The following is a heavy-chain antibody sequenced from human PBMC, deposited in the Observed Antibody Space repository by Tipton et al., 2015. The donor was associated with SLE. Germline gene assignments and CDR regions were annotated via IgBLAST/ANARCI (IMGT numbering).Heavy chain of an antibody. CDR3: GRFWTGYRNFDS. CDR1: GGSISGYY. J-gene: IGHJ4*02. D-gene: IGHD3/OR15-3a*01. V-gene: IGHV4-59*01. Sequence: TLSLTCTVSGGSISGYYWSWIRQPPGKGLEWIAYIHSSGSTNYNPSLKSRVTISADTSKNQFSLKVSSVTAADSAVYYCGRFWTGYRNFDSWGQGILVTVSS. CDR2: IHSSGST.